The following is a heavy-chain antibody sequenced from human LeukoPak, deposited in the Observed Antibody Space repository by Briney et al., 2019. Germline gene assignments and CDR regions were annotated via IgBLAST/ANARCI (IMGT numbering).Heavy chain of an antibody. V-gene: IGHV5-51*01. CDR3: ARTYYYDSSGYSDSMFDY. Sequence: GESLKISCQGSGYSFTSYWIGWVRQMPGKGLEWMGIIYPGDSDTRYSPSFQGQVTISADKSISTAYLQWSSLKASDTAMYYCARTYYYDSSGYSDSMFDYWGQGTLVTVSS. J-gene: IGHJ4*02. D-gene: IGHD3-22*01. CDR1: GYSFTSYW. CDR2: IYPGDSDT.